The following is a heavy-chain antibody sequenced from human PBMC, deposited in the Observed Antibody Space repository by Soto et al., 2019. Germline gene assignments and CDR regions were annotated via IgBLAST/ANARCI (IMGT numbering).Heavy chain of an antibody. CDR2: MNPNSGNT. CDR1: GYTFTSYD. V-gene: IGHV1-8*01. Sequence: ASVKVSCKASGYTFTSYDINWVRQATGQGLEWMGWMNPNSGNTGYAQKFQGRVTMTRNTSISTAYMELSSLRSEDTAVYYCARVEGSGYDYEDAFDIWGQGTMVTVSS. CDR3: ARVEGSGYDYEDAFDI. D-gene: IGHD5-12*01. J-gene: IGHJ3*02.